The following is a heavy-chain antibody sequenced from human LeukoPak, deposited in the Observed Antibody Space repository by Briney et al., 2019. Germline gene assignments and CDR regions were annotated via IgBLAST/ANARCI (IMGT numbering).Heavy chain of an antibody. CDR3: ARLPRYSYGQPLFDY. CDR1: GGSISSYY. Sequence: TSSETLSLTCTVSGGSISSYYWSWIRQPPGKGLEWTGYIYSTGSTNYNPSLKSRVTISIDTSKNQFSLTLSSVTAADTAVYYCARLPRYSYGQPLFDYWGPGTLVTVSS. CDR2: IYSTGST. J-gene: IGHJ4*02. V-gene: IGHV4-59*08. D-gene: IGHD5-18*01.